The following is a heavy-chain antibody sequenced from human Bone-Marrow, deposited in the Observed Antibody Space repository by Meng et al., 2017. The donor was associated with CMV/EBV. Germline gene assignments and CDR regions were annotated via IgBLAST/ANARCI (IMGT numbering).Heavy chain of an antibody. CDR2: IGTAGDT. CDR3: ASGWSSGWPYYYNYGMDV. CDR1: GFTFSSYD. V-gene: IGHV3-13*01. Sequence: GGSLRLSCAASGFTFSSYDMHWVRQATGKGLEWVSAIGTAGDTYYPGSVKGRFTISRENAKTSLYLQMNSLRAGDTAVYYCASGWSSGWPYYYNYGMDVWGQGTTVTVSS. J-gene: IGHJ6*02. D-gene: IGHD6-19*01.